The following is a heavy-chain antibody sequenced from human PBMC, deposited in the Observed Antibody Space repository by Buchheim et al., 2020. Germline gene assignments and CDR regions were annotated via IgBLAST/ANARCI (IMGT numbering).Heavy chain of an antibody. CDR2: IYLTDSET. D-gene: IGHD3-10*01. V-gene: IGHV5-51*01. CDR3: ARQNYGSGSYSIYGMDV. Sequence: EVQLVQSGAEVKKPGDSLKISCKASGYSFPNFWIGWVRQMPGKGLEWMGIIYLTDSETKYSPSFQGQVTISADKSPSTAYPQWSSLKASDTAMYYCARQNYGSGSYSIYGMDVWGQGTT. J-gene: IGHJ6*02. CDR1: GYSFPNFW.